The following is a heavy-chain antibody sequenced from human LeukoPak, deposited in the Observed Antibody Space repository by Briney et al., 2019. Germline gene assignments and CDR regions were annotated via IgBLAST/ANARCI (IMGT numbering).Heavy chain of an antibody. V-gene: IGHV1-2*02. Sequence: ASVKVSCKASGYTFTGYYVHWVRQAPGQGLEWMGWINPNSGGTNYAQKFQGRVTMTRDTSISTAYMGLSRLRSDDTAVYYCARDIYGDYDYWGQGTLVTVSS. CDR1: GYTFTGYY. D-gene: IGHD4-17*01. CDR2: INPNSGGT. CDR3: ARDIYGDYDY. J-gene: IGHJ4*02.